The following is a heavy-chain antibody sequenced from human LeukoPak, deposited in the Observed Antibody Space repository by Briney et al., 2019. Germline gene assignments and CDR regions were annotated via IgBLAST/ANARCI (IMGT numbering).Heavy chain of an antibody. V-gene: IGHV4-34*01. Sequence: SETLSLTCAVYGESFSGYYWTWIRQPPAKGLEWIGEINHSESTNYNPSLKSRVTISVDTSKNQFSLKLSSVTAADTAVYYCARGHYYYDSSGSRAVYYYYGMDVWGQGTTVTVSS. CDR1: GESFSGYY. D-gene: IGHD3-22*01. CDR3: ARGHYYYDSSGSRAVYYYYGMDV. J-gene: IGHJ6*02. CDR2: INHSEST.